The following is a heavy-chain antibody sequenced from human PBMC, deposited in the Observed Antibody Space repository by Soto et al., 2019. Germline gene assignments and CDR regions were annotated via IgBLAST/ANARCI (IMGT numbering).Heavy chain of an antibody. D-gene: IGHD3-9*01. J-gene: IGHJ5*02. V-gene: IGHV4-59*01. CDR2: IYDTGSI. CDR3: ARCPIDHNWFDP. CDR1: GSDITTYY. Sequence: KPSETLSLTCTVSGSDITTYYWSWLRQSPGKGLEWIGHIYDTGSITYNPSLKSRVTISVDTSNKQFSLRLTSVTAADTAVYYCARCPIDHNWFDPWGQGTLVTVSS.